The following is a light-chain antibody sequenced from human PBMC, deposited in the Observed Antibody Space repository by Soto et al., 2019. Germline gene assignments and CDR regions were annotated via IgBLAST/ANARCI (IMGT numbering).Light chain of an antibody. CDR2: SVS. V-gene: IGKV1-17*03. Sequence: DIQMTQSPSALSASVGDTVTVTCRASQAIGDHLAWFQQQPGKVPQRLIYSVSTLHTGAPSRFSGSGSETDVTLTITNLQTEDCASYFCLQHYTNPPTFGGGT. CDR3: LQHYTNPPT. J-gene: IGKJ4*01. CDR1: QAIGDH.